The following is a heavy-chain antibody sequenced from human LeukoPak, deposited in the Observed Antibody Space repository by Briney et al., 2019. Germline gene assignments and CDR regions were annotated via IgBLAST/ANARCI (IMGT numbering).Heavy chain of an antibody. Sequence: GGSLRLSCAASGFTFSSYEKNWVRQAPGKGLEWVSYISSSGSTIYYADPVKGRFTISRDNAKNSLYLQMNSLRAEDTAVYYCECGPRGDLDYWGQGTLVTVSS. CDR3: ECGPRGDLDY. V-gene: IGHV3-48*03. CDR1: GFTFSSYE. CDR2: ISSSGSTI. J-gene: IGHJ4*02. D-gene: IGHD2-21*01.